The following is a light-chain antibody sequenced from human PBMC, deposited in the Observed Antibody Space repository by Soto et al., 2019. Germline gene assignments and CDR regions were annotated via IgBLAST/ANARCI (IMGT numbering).Light chain of an antibody. V-gene: IGKV1-33*01. CDR2: DAS. CDR1: QDISNY. Sequence: DIQMTQSPSSLSASVGDRVTITCQASQDISNYLNWYQQKPGKAPKLLIYDASNLETGVPSRFSGSGSGTDFTFTISSQQPEDIATYYCQQYDNLPAYTFGQGTKLEIK. CDR3: QQYDNLPAYT. J-gene: IGKJ2*01.